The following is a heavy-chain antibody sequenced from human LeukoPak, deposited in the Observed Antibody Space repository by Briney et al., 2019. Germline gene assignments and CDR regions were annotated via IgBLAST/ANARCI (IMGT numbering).Heavy chain of an antibody. V-gene: IGHV1-2*02. D-gene: IGHD6-13*01. CDR1: GYTFTGYY. J-gene: IGHJ4*02. CDR2: ISPNSGAT. CDR3: ARDPRGVAAADDY. Sequence: ASVKVSCKASGYTFTGYYMHWVRQAPGQGLGWMGWISPNSGATKYAQKFQGRVTMTRDTSITTTYMELGRLTSDDTAVYYCARDPRGVAAADDYWGQGTLVTVSS.